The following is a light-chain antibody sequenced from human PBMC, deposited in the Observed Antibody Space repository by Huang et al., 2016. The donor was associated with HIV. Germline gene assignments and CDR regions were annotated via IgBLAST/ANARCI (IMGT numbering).Light chain of an antibody. J-gene: IGKJ2*01. Sequence: IQLTQSPSSLSASVGDRVIVTCRASQHIAGYLAWYQRKPGKAPKLLIYGASSLQSGVPSRFSGSGSGTDFTLTISSLQPEDFATYYCQQLNIYPYTFGQGTKLEIK. CDR1: QHIAGY. CDR2: GAS. CDR3: QQLNIYPYT. V-gene: IGKV1-9*01.